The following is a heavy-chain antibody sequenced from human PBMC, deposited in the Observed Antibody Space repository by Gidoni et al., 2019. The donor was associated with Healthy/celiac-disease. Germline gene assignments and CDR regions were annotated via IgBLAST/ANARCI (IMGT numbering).Heavy chain of an antibody. J-gene: IGHJ6*02. CDR2: IIPIFGSA. CDR1: GGTFSSYA. D-gene: IGHD2-2*01. V-gene: IGHV1-69*01. Sequence: QVQLVQPGAEVKKPGSSVKVSCKASGGTFSSYAISWVRQAPGQGLEWMGGIIPIFGSANYAQKFQGRVTITADESTSTAYMELSSLRSEDTAVYYCARVRCSSTSCYLYYYGMDVWGQGTTVTVSS. CDR3: ARVRCSSTSCYLYYYGMDV.